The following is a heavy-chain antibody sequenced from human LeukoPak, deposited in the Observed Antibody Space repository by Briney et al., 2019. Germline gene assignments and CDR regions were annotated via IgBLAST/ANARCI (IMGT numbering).Heavy chain of an antibody. CDR3: AKDRLAPEDYDGSGYFPLDY. CDR1: GFTFSSYA. Sequence: GGSLRLSCAASGFTFSSYAMSWVRQAPGKGLEWVSAISGSGGSTYYADSVKGRFTISRDNSKNTLYLQMNSLRAEDTAVYYCAKDRLAPEDYDGSGYFPLDYWGQGTLVTVSS. V-gene: IGHV3-23*01. CDR2: ISGSGGST. D-gene: IGHD3-22*01. J-gene: IGHJ4*02.